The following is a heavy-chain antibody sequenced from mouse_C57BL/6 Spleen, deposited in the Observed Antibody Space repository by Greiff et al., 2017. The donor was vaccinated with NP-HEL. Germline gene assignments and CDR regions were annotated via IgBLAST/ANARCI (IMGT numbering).Heavy chain of an antibody. Sequence: VQLQQSGPGLVQPSQRLSITCTVSGFSLTSYGVHWVRQSPGKGLEWLGVIWSGGSTDYNAAFISRLSISKDNSKSQVFFKMNSLQADDTAIYYCARTDYDGGYFDVWGTGTTVTVSS. CDR2: IWSGGST. CDR1: GFSLTSYG. J-gene: IGHJ1*03. CDR3: ARTDYDGGYFDV. D-gene: IGHD2-4*01. V-gene: IGHV2-2*01.